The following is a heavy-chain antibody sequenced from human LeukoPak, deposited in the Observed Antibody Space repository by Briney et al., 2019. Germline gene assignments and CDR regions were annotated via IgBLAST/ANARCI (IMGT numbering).Heavy chain of an antibody. Sequence: GGSLRLSCAASGFTFNRYWMSWVRQAPGKELQWVANIKQDGSAKYYVDSVKGRFTISRDNAKNSLYLQMNSLRAEDTAVYYCGRVEASGYDYGAFDYWGQGTLVSVFS. CDR3: GRVEASGYDYGAFDY. D-gene: IGHD5-12*01. CDR1: GFTFNRYW. J-gene: IGHJ4*02. CDR2: IKQDGSAK. V-gene: IGHV3-7*01.